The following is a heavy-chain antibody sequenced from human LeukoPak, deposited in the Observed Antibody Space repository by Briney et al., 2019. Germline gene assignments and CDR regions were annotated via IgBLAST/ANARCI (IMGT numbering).Heavy chain of an antibody. D-gene: IGHD5-12*01. V-gene: IGHV1-2*02. CDR3: AREGSSASGQDWYAFDI. Sequence: ASVRVSCKASGLTFRDYYVQWVRQVPGQGLEWVGWMYFIIGATMYAPTLHGRVTLTGDTSINTVYMELVSLGSDDTAMYYCAREGSSASGQDWYAFDIWGQETMVTVSS. CDR2: MYFIIGAT. CDR1: GLTFRDYY. J-gene: IGHJ3*02.